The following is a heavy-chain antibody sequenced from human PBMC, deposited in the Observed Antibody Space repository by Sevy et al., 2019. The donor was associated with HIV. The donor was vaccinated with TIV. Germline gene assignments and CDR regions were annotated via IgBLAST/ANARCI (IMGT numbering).Heavy chain of an antibody. D-gene: IGHD2-8*01. CDR2: IKQDGSEK. V-gene: IGHV3-7*01. CDR1: GFTFTTYA. CDR3: AREGMGRFEYFQH. Sequence: GGSLRLSCAASGFTFTTYAMTWVRQGPRKGLEWVANIKQDGSEKYYVDSVKGRFTISRDNAKNSLYLQMNSLRAEDTAVYYCAREGMGRFEYFQHWGQGTLVTVSS. J-gene: IGHJ1*01.